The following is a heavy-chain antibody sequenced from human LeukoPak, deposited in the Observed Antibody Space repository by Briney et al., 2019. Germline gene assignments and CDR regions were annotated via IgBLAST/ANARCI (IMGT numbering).Heavy chain of an antibody. J-gene: IGHJ6*02. CDR2: ISSASGTI. CDR3: ARSTELSDPYFYYGMDV. Sequence: GGSLRLSCAASVFSFRSFEMSWVRQAPGKGLECIAYISSASGTIYHADSVKGRFTISRDNANNSLYLQMNSLRAEDTAIYYCARSTELSDPYFYYGMDVWGQGTTVTVSS. CDR1: VFSFRSFE. D-gene: IGHD1-26*01. V-gene: IGHV3-48*03.